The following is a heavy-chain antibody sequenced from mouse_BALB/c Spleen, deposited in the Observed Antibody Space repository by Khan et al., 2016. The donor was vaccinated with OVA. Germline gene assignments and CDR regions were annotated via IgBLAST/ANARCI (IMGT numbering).Heavy chain of an antibody. CDR2: ISYSGST. CDR3: ARDDSRYNYAMDY. V-gene: IGHV3-2*02. J-gene: IGHJ4*01. D-gene: IGHD2-4*01. CDR1: GYSITSDYA. Sequence: EVQLQESGPGLVQPSQSLSLTCTVTGYSITSDYAWNWIRPFPGNKLEWMGYISYSGSTISNSSLKSRISITRDTSKNQLFLQLNSVTSEDTATYYCARDDSRYNYAMDYWGQGTSVTGSS.